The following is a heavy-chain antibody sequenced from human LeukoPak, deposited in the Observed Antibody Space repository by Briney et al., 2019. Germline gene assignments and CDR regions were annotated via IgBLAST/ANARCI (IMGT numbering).Heavy chain of an antibody. V-gene: IGHV4-34*01. CDR1: GFTFSDYY. D-gene: IGHD6-13*01. CDR2: INHSGST. CDR3: ARAWQQLVYGMDV. Sequence: GSLRLSCAASGFTFSDYYMSWIRQPPGKGLEWIGEINHSGSTNYNPSLKSRVTISVDTSKNQFSLKLSSVTAADTAVYYCARAWQQLVYGMDVWGQGTTVTVSS. J-gene: IGHJ6*02.